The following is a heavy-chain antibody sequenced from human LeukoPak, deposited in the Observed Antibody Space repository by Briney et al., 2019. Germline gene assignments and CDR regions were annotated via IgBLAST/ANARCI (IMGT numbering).Heavy chain of an antibody. V-gene: IGHV4-59*12. CDR2: IYYSGST. Sequence: PSETLSLTCTVSGGSISNYYWSWIRQPPGKGLEWIGFIYYSGSTNYNPSLKSRVTMSVDTSKNQFSLKLTSVTAADTAVYYCATMSYGDYGLGWFDPWGQGTLVTVSS. J-gene: IGHJ5*02. CDR3: ATMSYGDYGLGWFDP. CDR1: GGSISNYY. D-gene: IGHD4-17*01.